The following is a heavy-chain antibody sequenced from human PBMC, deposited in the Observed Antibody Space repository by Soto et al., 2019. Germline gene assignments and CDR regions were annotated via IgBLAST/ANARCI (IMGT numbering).Heavy chain of an antibody. CDR2: INHSGST. CDR3: ARGGNCSGASCPLGYHYGMDV. J-gene: IGHJ6*02. Sequence: SETLSLTCAVYGGSFSGYYWRWIRQTPGKGLEWIGEINHSGSTNYNPSLKSRVTPSLDTSKKQFSLKVSSVTAADTAVYYCARGGNCSGASCPLGYHYGMDVWGQGTTVTVSS. V-gene: IGHV4-34*01. D-gene: IGHD2-15*01. CDR1: GGSFSGYY.